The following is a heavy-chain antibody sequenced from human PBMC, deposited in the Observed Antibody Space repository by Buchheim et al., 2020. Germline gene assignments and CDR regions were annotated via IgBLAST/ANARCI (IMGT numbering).Heavy chain of an antibody. Sequence: EVQLVESGGGLVLPGGSLRLSCAVAGFTFSSFEMNWVRQAPGKGLEWVSYISSSGSTKYYVDYVKGRFTISRDNAENSMYPKMNSLRVEDTAAYYCASLKGRTGTGYGMDVWGQGTT. CDR2: ISSSGSTK. J-gene: IGHJ6*02. V-gene: IGHV3-48*03. CDR1: GFTFSSFE. D-gene: IGHD1-1*01. CDR3: ASLKGRTGTGYGMDV.